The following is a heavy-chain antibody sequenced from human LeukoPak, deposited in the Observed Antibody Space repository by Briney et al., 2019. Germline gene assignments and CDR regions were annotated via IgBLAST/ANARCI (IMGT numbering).Heavy chain of an antibody. Sequence: PGGSLRLSCAASGFTVSDHYMTWVRQAPGKGLEWVSITYTDGSTYSADSVKDRFTVSRDSSKNTLYLEMNSLRAEDTAIYYCARSALLTADPFDYWGQGTLVTVSS. J-gene: IGHJ4*02. CDR3: ARSALLTADPFDY. D-gene: IGHD2-2*01. CDR1: GFTVSDHY. V-gene: IGHV3-66*01. CDR2: TYTDGST.